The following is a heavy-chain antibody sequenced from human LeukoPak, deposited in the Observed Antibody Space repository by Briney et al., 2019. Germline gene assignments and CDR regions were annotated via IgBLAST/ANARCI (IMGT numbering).Heavy chain of an antibody. V-gene: IGHV3-23*01. CDR3: AKMEDYVWGSYRSTHFDY. J-gene: IGHJ4*02. CDR2: ISGSGGST. CDR1: GFTFSSYA. D-gene: IGHD3-16*02. Sequence: PGGSLRLSCAASGFTFSSYAMSWVRQAPGKGLEWVSAISGSGGSTYYADSVKGRFTISRDNSKNTLYLQMNSLRAEDTAVYYCAKMEDYVWGSYRSTHFDYWGQGTLVTVSS.